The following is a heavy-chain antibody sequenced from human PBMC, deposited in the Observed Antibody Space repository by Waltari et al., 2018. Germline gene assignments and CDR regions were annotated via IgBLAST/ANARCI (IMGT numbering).Heavy chain of an antibody. D-gene: IGHD1-26*01. CDR1: GYTFTDSY. CDR2: MNPNNNYP. CDR3: VTQRPWEDY. Sequence: QVQLVQSGAEVRKPGASVKVSCKTSGYTFTDSYIHWVRQAPGQGLEWMGRMNPNNNYPIYEQKFQGRGTMTRDTSITTAYMELSSLTSDDTALYYCVTQRPWEDYWGQGTRVTVSP. J-gene: IGHJ4*02. V-gene: IGHV1-2*06.